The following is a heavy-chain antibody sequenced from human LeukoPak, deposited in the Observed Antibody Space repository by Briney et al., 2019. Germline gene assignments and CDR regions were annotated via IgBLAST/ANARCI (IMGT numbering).Heavy chain of an antibody. D-gene: IGHD1-26*01. V-gene: IGHV3-21*01. CDR1: GFTFSSYT. Sequence: PGGSLRLSCAASGFTFSSYTMNWVRQAPGKGLEWVSSISSSSTYTHYADSVNGRLTISRDNAKNSLYLQMNSLRAEDTAVYYCAGYSGRYHYYMDVWGKGTTVTISS. CDR3: AGYSGRYHYYMDV. CDR2: ISSSSTYT. J-gene: IGHJ6*03.